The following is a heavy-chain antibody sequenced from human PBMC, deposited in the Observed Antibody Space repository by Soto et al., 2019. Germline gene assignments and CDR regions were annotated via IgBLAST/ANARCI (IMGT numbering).Heavy chain of an antibody. J-gene: IGHJ6*03. V-gene: IGHV3-21*01. CDR1: GFTFSSYS. Sequence: PGGSLRLSCAASGFTFSSYSMNWVRQAPGKGLEWVSSISSSSSYIYYADSVKGRFTISRDNAKNSLYLQMNSLRAEDTAVYYCARDKRIAAPGYMDVWGKGTTVTVSS. CDR3: ARDKRIAAPGYMDV. CDR2: ISSSSSYI. D-gene: IGHD6-6*01.